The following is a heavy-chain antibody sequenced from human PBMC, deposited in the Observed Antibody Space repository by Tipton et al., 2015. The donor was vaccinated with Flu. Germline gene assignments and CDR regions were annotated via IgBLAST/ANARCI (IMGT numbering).Heavy chain of an antibody. D-gene: IGHD1-14*01. CDR3: ARNRPNYYYGMDV. CDR2: IYYSGST. CDR1: GGSISSYY. J-gene: IGHJ6*02. V-gene: IGHV4-59*01. Sequence: TLSLTCTVSGGSISSYYWSWIRQPPGKGLERIGYIYYSGSTSYNPSLKSRVTISVDTSKNQYSLKLSSVTAADTAVYYCARNRPNYYYGMDVWGQGTTVTISS.